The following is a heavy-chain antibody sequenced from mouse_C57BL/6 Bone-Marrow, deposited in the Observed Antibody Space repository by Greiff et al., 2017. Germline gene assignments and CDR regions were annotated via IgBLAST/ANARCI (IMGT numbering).Heavy chain of an antibody. CDR3: AREGGNSYWYFDV. CDR2: ISDGGSYT. Sequence: EVKVVESGGGLVKPGGSLKLSCAASGFTFSSYAMSWVRQTPEKRLEWVATISDGGSYTYYPDNVKGRFTISRDNAKNNLYLQMSHLKSEDTAMYYCAREGGNSYWYFDVWGTGTTVTVSS. CDR1: GFTFSSYA. J-gene: IGHJ1*03. D-gene: IGHD2-1*01. V-gene: IGHV5-4*01.